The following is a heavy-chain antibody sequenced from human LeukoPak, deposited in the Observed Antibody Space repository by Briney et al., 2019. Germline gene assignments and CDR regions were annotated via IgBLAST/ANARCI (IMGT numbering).Heavy chain of an antibody. J-gene: IGHJ4*02. D-gene: IGHD1-14*01. CDR1: GFTFRSYW. Sequence: GGSLRLSCAASGFTFRSYWMSWVRQAPGKGLELVANIKQDGSEKYYVDSVKGRFTISRDNAKNSLYLQMNSLGAEDTAVYYCARNQRRLDYWGQGTLVTVSS. V-gene: IGHV3-7*01. CDR3: ARNQRRLDY. CDR2: IKQDGSEK.